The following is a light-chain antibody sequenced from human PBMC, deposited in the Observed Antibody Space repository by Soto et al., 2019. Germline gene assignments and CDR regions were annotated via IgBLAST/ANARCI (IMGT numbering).Light chain of an antibody. CDR2: DAS. V-gene: IGKV1-5*01. J-gene: IGKJ4*01. CDR1: QRIDIW. CDR3: QQHKSYPVT. Sequence: GERVSVTCRASQRIDIWLSWYQQKPGKAPNLLIYDASNLKTGVPSRFSGAGSGTEFTLTISSLQPDDFASYYCQQHKSYPVTFGGGTKVDI.